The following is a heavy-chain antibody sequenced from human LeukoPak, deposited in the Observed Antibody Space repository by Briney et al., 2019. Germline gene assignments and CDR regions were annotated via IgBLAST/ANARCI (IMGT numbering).Heavy chain of an antibody. CDR2: INPNSGGT. CDR3: AGGRITMVRGPSYNWFDP. V-gene: IGHV1-2*04. Sequence: ASVRVSCKASGYTFTGYYMHWVRQAPGQGLEWMGWINPNSGGTNYAQKFQGWVTMTRDTSISTAYMELSRLRSDDTAVYYCAGGRITMVRGPSYNWFDPWGQGTLVTVSS. J-gene: IGHJ5*02. CDR1: GYTFTGYY. D-gene: IGHD3-10*01.